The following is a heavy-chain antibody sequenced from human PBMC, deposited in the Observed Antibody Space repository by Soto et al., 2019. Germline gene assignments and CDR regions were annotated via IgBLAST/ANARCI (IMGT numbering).Heavy chain of an antibody. D-gene: IGHD1-26*01. V-gene: IGHV3-21*01. CDR2: ISSSSSYI. CDR3: ARRMRRIVGATDAFDI. CDR1: GFTFSSYS. J-gene: IGHJ3*02. Sequence: GGSLRLSCAASGFTFSSYSMNWVRQAPGKGLEWVSSISSSSSYIYYADSVKGRFTISRDNAKNSLYLQMNSLRAEDTAVYYCARRMRRIVGATDAFDIWGQGTMVTVSS.